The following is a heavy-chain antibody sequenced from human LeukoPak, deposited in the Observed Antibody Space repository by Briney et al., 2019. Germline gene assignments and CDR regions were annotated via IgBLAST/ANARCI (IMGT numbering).Heavy chain of an antibody. J-gene: IGHJ4*02. CDR1: GGSISSGGYY. CDR3: ARDLNSYGSL. Sequence: PSETLSLTCTVSGGSISSGGYYWSWLRQHPGTGLEWIGYIYYSGSTYYNPSLKSRVTISVDTSKNQFSLKLSSVTAADTAVYYCARDLNSYGSLWGQGTLVTVSS. CDR2: IYYSGST. V-gene: IGHV4-31*03. D-gene: IGHD5-18*01.